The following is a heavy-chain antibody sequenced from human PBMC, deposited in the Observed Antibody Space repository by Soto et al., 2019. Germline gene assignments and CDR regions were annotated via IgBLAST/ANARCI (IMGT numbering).Heavy chain of an antibody. CDR2: IIPMYGPA. D-gene: IGHD3-10*01. J-gene: IGHJ5*02. CDR1: GGTFSSYA. V-gene: IGHV1-69*01. Sequence: QVPLVQTGAEVKKPGSSVTVSCKASGGTFSSYAIRWVRQAPGQGLEWMGGIIPMYGPAKYAQRFQGRVTITADESTTTVYMELTSLTSQDTAVYYCARVTSMVRGVIDNGFDPWGHGTLVTVSS. CDR3: ARVTSMVRGVIDNGFDP.